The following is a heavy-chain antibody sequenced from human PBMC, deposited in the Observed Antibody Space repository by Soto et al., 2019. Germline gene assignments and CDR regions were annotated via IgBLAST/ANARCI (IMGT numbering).Heavy chain of an antibody. D-gene: IGHD3-10*01. V-gene: IGHV4-34*01. J-gene: IGHJ6*02. CDR1: GGSFSGYY. CDR2: INHSGST. Sequence: SETLSLTCAVYGGSFSGYYWSWIRQPPGKGLEWIGEINHSGSTNYNPSLKSRVTISVDTSKNQFSLKLSSVTAADTAVYYCARYYGSGSYLSYYGMDVWGPGTTVTVSS. CDR3: ARYYGSGSYLSYYGMDV.